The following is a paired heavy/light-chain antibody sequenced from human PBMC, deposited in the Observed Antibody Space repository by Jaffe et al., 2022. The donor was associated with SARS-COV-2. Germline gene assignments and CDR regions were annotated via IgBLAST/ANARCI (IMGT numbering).Heavy chain of an antibody. Sequence: EVQLVESGGVVVQPGGSLRLSCAAFGFTFDDYTMHWVRQAPGKGLEWVSLISRYGSSTYYADSVKGRFTISRDNSKNSVYLQMNSLRTEDTALYYCAKAHYYGGSGLDSWGQGTLVTVSS. D-gene: IGHD3-10*01. V-gene: IGHV3-43*01. J-gene: IGHJ4*02. CDR3: AKAHYYGGSGLDS. CDR1: GFTFDDYT. CDR2: ISRYGSST.
Light chain of an antibody. Sequence: DIQMTQSPSTLSASVGDRVTITCRASQSISSWLAWYQQKPGKAPKLLIYMASSLEDGVPSRFSGSGSGTEFTLTISSLQPDDFATYYCQQYNSYSGTFGQGTKVDFK. J-gene: IGKJ1*01. V-gene: IGKV1-5*03. CDR2: MAS. CDR3: QQYNSYSGT. CDR1: QSISSW.